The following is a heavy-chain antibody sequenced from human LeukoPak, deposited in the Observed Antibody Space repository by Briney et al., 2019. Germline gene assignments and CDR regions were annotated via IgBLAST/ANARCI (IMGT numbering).Heavy chain of an antibody. CDR3: ARGYGSGKLQPLDY. D-gene: IGHD3-10*01. CDR1: GLTFSSYA. CDR2: ISYEGSNK. J-gene: IGHJ4*02. V-gene: IGHV3-30-3*01. Sequence: GRSLRLSCAASGLTFSSYAMLWVGQAPGKGREWVAVISYEGSNKYSADSVKGRFTISRDNSKNTLYLQMNSLRAEDTAVYYCARGYGSGKLQPLDYWGQGTLVTVSS.